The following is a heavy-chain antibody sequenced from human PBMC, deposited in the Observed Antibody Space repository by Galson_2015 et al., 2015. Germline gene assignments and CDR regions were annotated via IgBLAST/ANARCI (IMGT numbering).Heavy chain of an antibody. CDR2: ISWNSGTV. V-gene: IGHV3-9*01. CDR1: GFTFDDSA. D-gene: IGHD3-10*01. J-gene: IGHJ6*02. Sequence: SLRLSCAASGFTFDDSAMNWVRLVPGKGLEWVSTISWNSGTVGYADSVKGRFTISRDNAKSTLYLQMNSLRGEDTAVYHCAKATMLRGEFYFYGMDVRGQGTTVTVS. CDR3: AKATMLRGEFYFYGMDV.